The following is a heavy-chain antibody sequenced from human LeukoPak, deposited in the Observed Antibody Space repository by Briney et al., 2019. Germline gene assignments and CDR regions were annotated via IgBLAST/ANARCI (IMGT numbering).Heavy chain of an antibody. V-gene: IGHV4-59*01. D-gene: IGHD2-15*01. Sequence: SETLSLTCTVSGGSISSYYWSWIRQPPGKGLEWIGYIYYGGSTNYNPSLKSRVTISVDTSKNQFSLKLSSVTAADTAVYYCARWELLERNFDYWGQGTLVTVSS. CDR1: GGSISSYY. J-gene: IGHJ4*02. CDR2: IYYGGST. CDR3: ARWELLERNFDY.